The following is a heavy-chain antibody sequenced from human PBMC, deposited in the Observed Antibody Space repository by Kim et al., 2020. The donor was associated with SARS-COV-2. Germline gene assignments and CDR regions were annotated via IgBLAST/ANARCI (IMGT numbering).Heavy chain of an antibody. CDR2: LSPYTGDT. D-gene: IGHD1-26*01. CDR3: ARDLGAFYSGSDY. J-gene: IGHJ4*02. Sequence: ASVKVSCQTSGYSFTTYGISWVRQAPGQGPEWMGWLSPYTGDTNSAEKFQGRLTLTTDTPKRTAYMELRSLTSDDTAVYYCARDLGAFYSGSDYWGQGTLVSVSS. CDR1: GYSFTTYG. V-gene: IGHV1-18*01.